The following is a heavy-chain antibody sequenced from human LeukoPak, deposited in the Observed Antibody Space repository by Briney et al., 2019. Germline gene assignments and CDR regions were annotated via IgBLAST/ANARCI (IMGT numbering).Heavy chain of an antibody. Sequence: GGSLRLSCAASGFTFSSYAMSWVRQAPGKGLEWVSAISGSGGSTYYADSVKGRFTISRDNAKNSLYLQMSSLTAEDTAIYYCARDHAYRADYWGQGTLVTVSS. V-gene: IGHV3-23*01. D-gene: IGHD2-2*01. J-gene: IGHJ4*02. CDR1: GFTFSSYA. CDR2: ISGSGGST. CDR3: ARDHAYRADY.